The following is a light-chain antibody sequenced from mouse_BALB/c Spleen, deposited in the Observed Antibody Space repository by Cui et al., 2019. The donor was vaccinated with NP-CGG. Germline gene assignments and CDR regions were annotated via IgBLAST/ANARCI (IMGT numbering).Light chain of an antibody. CDR1: TGAVTTSNY. CDR3: ALWYSNHWV. J-gene: IGLJ1*01. V-gene: IGLV1*01. Sequence: AVVTYDIALTTSPGETVTLTCRSSTGAVTTSNYANWVQEKPDHLFTGLIGGTNNRAPGIPARFSGSLIGDKAALTITGAQTEDEAIYFCALWYSNHWVFGGGTKLTVL. CDR2: GTN.